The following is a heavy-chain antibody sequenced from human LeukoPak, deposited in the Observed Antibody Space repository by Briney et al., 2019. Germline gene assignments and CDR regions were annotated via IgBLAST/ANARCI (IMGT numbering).Heavy chain of an antibody. CDR1: GFTFSSYA. CDR3: AKGILTGFDGGFDY. D-gene: IGHD3-9*01. J-gene: IGHJ4*02. CDR2: ISGSGGSA. Sequence: GGSLRLSCAASGFTFSSYAMSWVRQAPGQGLEWVSAISGSGGSAYYADSVKGRFTISRDNSKNTLYLQMNSLRAEDTAVYYCAKGILTGFDGGFDYWGQGTLVTVSS. V-gene: IGHV3-23*01.